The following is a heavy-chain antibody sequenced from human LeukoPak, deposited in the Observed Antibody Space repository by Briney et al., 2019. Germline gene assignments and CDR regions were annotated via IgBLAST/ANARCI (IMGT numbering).Heavy chain of an antibody. CDR1: GYTFTNYD. J-gene: IGHJ5*02. CDR2: MNPNSGNT. D-gene: IGHD1-26*01. Sequence: ASVKVSCKASGYTFTNYDINCVRQATGQGLEWMGWMNPNSGNTGYAQKFQGRVTMTRNTSISTAYMELSSLRSEDTALYYCARDIAGATKGGWFDTWGQGTPVTVSS. CDR3: ARDIAGATKGGWFDT. V-gene: IGHV1-8*01.